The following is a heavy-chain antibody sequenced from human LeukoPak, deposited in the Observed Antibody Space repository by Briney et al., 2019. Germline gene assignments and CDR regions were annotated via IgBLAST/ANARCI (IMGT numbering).Heavy chain of an antibody. Sequence: GGSLRLSCAASGFTFSSYWMNWARQAPGKGLEWVASINHNENVNYYVDSVKGRFTISRDNAKNSLYLQMSNLRAEDTAVYFSARGGGLDVCGQGAKVTVSS. J-gene: IGHJ6*02. CDR2: INHNENVN. CDR1: GFTFSSYW. CDR3: ARGGGLDV. V-gene: IGHV3-7*03. D-gene: IGHD3-16*01.